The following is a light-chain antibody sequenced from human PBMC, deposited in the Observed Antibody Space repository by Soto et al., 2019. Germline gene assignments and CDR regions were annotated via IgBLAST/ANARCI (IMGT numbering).Light chain of an antibody. Sequence: SYELTQPPSVSVAPGQTARITCGGNSIGSRSVHWYQQKPGQAPVLVLYDDSDRPTGIPERFSGFNSGNTAILTISRVKAGDEADYYCQVWDSSSEYPLFGGGTKVTVL. CDR1: SIGSRS. CDR3: QVWDSSSEYPL. CDR2: DDS. J-gene: IGLJ3*02. V-gene: IGLV3-21*02.